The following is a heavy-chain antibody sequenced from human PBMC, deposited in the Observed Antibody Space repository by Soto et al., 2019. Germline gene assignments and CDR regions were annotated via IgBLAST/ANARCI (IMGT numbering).Heavy chain of an antibody. V-gene: IGHV5-51*03. CDR3: ASWPPACDVSTSCYALSFDN. D-gene: IGHD3-16*01. J-gene: IGHJ4*02. CDR1: GYNFASQW. CDR2: ISPGDSDT. Sequence: GQSLKISCXGSGYNFASQWIGWVRQMPGEGLEWMGVISPGDSDTRYSPSFEGQVTISADKSISSAYLQWHRLNATDTAMYFCASWPPACDVSTSCYALSFDNWGQGTLVTVSS.